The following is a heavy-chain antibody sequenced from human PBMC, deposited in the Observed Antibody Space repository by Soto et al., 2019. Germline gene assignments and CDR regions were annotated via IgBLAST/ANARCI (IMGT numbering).Heavy chain of an antibody. J-gene: IGHJ4*02. V-gene: IGHV4-31*03. CDR1: GDSISSSGYY. D-gene: IGHD3-10*01. CDR3: ARDSDYYSSGSFDY. CDR2: IYYSGSS. Sequence: SETLSLTCSVSGDSISSSGYYWSWIRQRPGKGLEWIGNIYYSGSSYNNPSLKSRVTISVNTSKNQFSLNLRSVTAADTAVYYCARDSDYYSSGSFDYWGQGTLITVSS.